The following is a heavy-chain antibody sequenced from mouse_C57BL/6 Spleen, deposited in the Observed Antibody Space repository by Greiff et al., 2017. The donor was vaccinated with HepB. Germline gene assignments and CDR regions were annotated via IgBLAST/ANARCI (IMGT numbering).Heavy chain of an antibody. J-gene: IGHJ4*01. Sequence: EVKVEESGGGLVQPGGSMKLSCVASGFTFSNYWMNWVRQSPEKGLEWVAQIRLKSDNYATHYAESLKGRFTISRDDSKSSVYLQMNNLRADDTVIYYCTGHYPYAMDYWGQGTSVPVSS. V-gene: IGHV6-3*01. CDR2: IRLKSDNYAT. CDR3: TGHYPYAMDY. CDR1: GFTFSNYW. D-gene: IGHD5-5*01.